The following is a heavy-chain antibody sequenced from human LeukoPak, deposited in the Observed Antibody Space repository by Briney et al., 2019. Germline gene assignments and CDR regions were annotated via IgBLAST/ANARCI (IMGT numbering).Heavy chain of an antibody. J-gene: IGHJ3*02. CDR3: ARDSRRELLHAFDI. Sequence: SETLSLTCTVSGGSISSYYWSWIRQPPGKGLEWIAYIDYSASTNYNPSLKSRVTISVDTSKNQFSLKLSSVTAADTAVYYCARDSRRELLHAFDIWGQGTMVTVSS. D-gene: IGHD1-26*01. CDR1: GGSISSYY. CDR2: IDYSAST. V-gene: IGHV4-59*01.